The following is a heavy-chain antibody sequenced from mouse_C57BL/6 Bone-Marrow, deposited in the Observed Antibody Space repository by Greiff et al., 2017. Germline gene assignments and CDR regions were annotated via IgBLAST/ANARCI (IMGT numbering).Heavy chain of an antibody. CDR2: IRLKSDNYAT. D-gene: IGHD1-1*01. Sequence: EVKVEESGGGLVQPGGSMKLSCVASGFTFSNYWMNWVRQSPEKGLEWVAQIRLKSDNYATHYAESVKGRFTISRDDSKSSVYLQMNNLRDEDTGIYYCTETTGGYFDVWGTGTTVTVSS. CDR1: GFTFSNYW. V-gene: IGHV6-3*01. CDR3: TETTGGYFDV. J-gene: IGHJ1*03.